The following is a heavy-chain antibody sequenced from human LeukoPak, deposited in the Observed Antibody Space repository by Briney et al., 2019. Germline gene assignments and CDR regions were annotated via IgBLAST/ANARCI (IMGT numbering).Heavy chain of an antibody. D-gene: IGHD5-18*01. Sequence: SETLSLTCTVSGDSLSSSYWSWVRQPAGKGLEWIGRIYTSGYTNYNPSLKGRVTMSVDTSKNQFSLKLTSVTDADAAVYYCARDSALPYSYVGVYFDYWGQGTLVTVSS. V-gene: IGHV4-4*07. CDR2: IYTSGYT. CDR3: ARDSALPYSYVGVYFDY. CDR1: GDSLSSSY. J-gene: IGHJ4*02.